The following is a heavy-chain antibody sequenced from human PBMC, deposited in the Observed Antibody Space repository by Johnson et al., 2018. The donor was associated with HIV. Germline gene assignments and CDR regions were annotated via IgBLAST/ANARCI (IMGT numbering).Heavy chain of an antibody. CDR2: IRYDGSNE. CDR3: AKEKDYGAFDI. J-gene: IGHJ3*02. Sequence: QVQLVESGGGVVQPGGSLRLSCVASGFIFSTYGMHWVRQAPGKGLELLAFIRYDGSNEYYVDSVKGRFTISRDNSKNTLYLQMNSLRAEDTAMYYCAKEKDYGAFDIWGQGTMVTVSS. CDR1: GFIFSTYG. D-gene: IGHD3-16*01. V-gene: IGHV3-30*02.